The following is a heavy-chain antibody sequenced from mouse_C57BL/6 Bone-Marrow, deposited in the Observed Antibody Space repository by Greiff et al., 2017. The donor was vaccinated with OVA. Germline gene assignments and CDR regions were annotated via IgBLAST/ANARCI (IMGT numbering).Heavy chain of an antibody. Sequence: EVQGVESGGDLVKPGGSLKLSCAASGFTFSSYGMSWVRQTPDKRLEWVATISSGGSYTYYPDSVKGRFTISRDNAKNTLYLQMSSLKSEDTAMYYCAGHGGGYPYYFDYWGQGTTLTVSS. D-gene: IGHD2-2*01. CDR1: GFTFSSYG. CDR2: ISSGGSYT. J-gene: IGHJ2*01. V-gene: IGHV5-6*01. CDR3: AGHGGGYPYYFDY.